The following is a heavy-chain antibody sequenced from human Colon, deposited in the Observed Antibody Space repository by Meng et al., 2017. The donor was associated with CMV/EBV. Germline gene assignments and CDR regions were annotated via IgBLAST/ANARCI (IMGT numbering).Heavy chain of an antibody. Sequence: SETLSLTCIVSGGSVSISRFFWGWIRQPPGKGLEWIGNIFYSGSTYYNPSLKRRATFSVDTSKNQFSLKLSSVTAADTAVYYCARQNSYYDSLTGYYRPAGLDYWGQGTLVTVSS. J-gene: IGHJ4*02. D-gene: IGHD3-9*01. CDR2: IFYSGST. CDR1: GGSVSISRFF. V-gene: IGHV4-39*01. CDR3: ARQNSYYDSLTGYYRPAGLDY.